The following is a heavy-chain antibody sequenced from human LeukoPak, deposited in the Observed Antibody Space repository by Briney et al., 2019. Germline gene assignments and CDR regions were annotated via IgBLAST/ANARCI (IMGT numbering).Heavy chain of an antibody. CDR1: GGSISSYY. D-gene: IGHD6-13*01. CDR2: IYTSGST. CDR3: ARGEYSSSWFDY. J-gene: IGHJ4*02. V-gene: IGHV4-4*07. Sequence: SETLTLTCTVSGGSISSYYWSWIRQPAGKGLEWIGRIYTSGSTNYNPSLKSRVTMSVDTSKNQFSLKLSSVTAADTAVYYCARGEYSSSWFDYWGQGTLVTVSS.